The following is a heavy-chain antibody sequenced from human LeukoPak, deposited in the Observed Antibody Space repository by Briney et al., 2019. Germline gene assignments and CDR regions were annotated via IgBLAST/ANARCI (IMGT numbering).Heavy chain of an antibody. CDR2: ISGSGGST. CDR3: AMGQWLVPFDY. J-gene: IGHJ4*02. Sequence: GESLRLSCAASGFTFSNYAILWVRQAPGKGLEWVSAISGSGGSTYYADSVKGRFTISRDNSKNTLYLQMNSLRAEDTAVYYCAMGQWLVPFDYWGQGTLVTVSS. CDR1: GFTFSNYA. V-gene: IGHV3-23*01. D-gene: IGHD6-19*01.